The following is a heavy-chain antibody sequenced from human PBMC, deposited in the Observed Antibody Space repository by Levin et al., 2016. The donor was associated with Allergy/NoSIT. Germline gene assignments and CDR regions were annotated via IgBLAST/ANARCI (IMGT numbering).Heavy chain of an antibody. D-gene: IGHD3-22*01. V-gene: IGHV1-46*01. Sequence: ASVKVSCKASGYTFTSYYIYWVRQAPGQGLEWMGIIHPSDYSTSYAQKFQGRVTMTRDTSTSTVYMELNSLRSEDTAVYYCARDHGDSSGYCIDYWGQGTLVTVSS. CDR1: GYTFTSYY. J-gene: IGHJ4*02. CDR3: ARDHGDSSGYCIDY. CDR2: IHPSDYST.